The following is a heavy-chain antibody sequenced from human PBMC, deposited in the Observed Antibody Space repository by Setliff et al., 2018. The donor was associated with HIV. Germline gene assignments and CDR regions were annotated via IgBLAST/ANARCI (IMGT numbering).Heavy chain of an antibody. Sequence: PGGSLRLSCAASGFTLSDHYMDWVRQAPGKGLEWIGRTRNKANSYTTEYAASVKGRFTISGDDSKNSLYLQMNSLKTEDTAVYYCARSANTRDFDYWGQGTLVTVSS. CDR1: GFTLSDHY. CDR3: ARSANTRDFDY. CDR2: TRNKANSYTT. V-gene: IGHV3-72*01. J-gene: IGHJ4*02.